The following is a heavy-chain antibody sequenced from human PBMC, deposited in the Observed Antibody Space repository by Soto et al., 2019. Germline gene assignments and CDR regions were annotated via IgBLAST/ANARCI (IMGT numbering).Heavy chain of an antibody. V-gene: IGHV1-2*04. CDR1: GYTFTGYY. D-gene: IGHD4-17*01. J-gene: IGHJ6*02. CDR2: INPNSGGT. CDR3: ARDSTAQYYYYGMDV. Sequence: ASVKVSCKASGYTFTGYYMHWVRQAPGQGLEWMGWINPNSGGTNYAQKFQGWVTMTRDTSISTAYMELSRLRSGDTAVYYCARDSTAQYYYYGMDVWGQGTTVTVSS.